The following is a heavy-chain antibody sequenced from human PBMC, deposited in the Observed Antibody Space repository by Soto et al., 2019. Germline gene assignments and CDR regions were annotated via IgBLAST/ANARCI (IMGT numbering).Heavy chain of an antibody. CDR1: GGSISSGGYY. CDR2: IYYSGST. CDR3: ARETYSSSWYGNWFDP. Sequence: PSETLSLTCTVSGGSISSGGYYWSWIRQHPGKGLEWIGYIYYSGSTYYNPSLKSRVTISVDTSKNQFCLKLSSVTAADTAVYYCARETYSSSWYGNWFDPWGQGTLVTVSS. J-gene: IGHJ5*02. V-gene: IGHV4-31*03. D-gene: IGHD6-13*01.